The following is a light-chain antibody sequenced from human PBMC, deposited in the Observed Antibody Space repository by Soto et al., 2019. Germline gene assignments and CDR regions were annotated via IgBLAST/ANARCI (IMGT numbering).Light chain of an antibody. J-gene: IGKJ4*01. Sequence: IQMTQSPSTLSPSVGDRVTITCRASESMSTWFSWYQQKPGKATKLLIYKASSFEGGVPSRFSGSGSGTEFNITIRSLQPDHFATYYCQQHHAYPLTFGGGNTVEIK. CDR1: ESMSTW. CDR2: KAS. CDR3: QQHHAYPLT. V-gene: IGKV1-5*03.